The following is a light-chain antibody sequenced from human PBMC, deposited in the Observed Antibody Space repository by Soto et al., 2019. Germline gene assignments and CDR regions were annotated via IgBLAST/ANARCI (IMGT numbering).Light chain of an antibody. J-gene: IGLJ1*01. V-gene: IGLV3-21*02. Sequence: SYELTQPPSLSVAPGQTARITCSGNNIGTKSVHWYQQKPGQAPVMVLYDDRKRPSGIPERFSGSNSGNTATLTITRVEAGDEADYYCQVWDLSFAHYVFGTATKVTVL. CDR2: DDR. CDR3: QVWDLSFAHYV. CDR1: NIGTKS.